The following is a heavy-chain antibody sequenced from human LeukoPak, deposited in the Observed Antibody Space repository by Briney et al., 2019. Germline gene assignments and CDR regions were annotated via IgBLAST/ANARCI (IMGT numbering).Heavy chain of an antibody. J-gene: IGHJ4*02. V-gene: IGHV3-64D*06. D-gene: IGHD1-26*01. Sequence: AGGSLRLSCSASGFTFSRYAMHWVRQAAGEGLEYVSSITSDGGSTYYADSVKDRFTISRDNSKNTLSLQMSSLRTEDTAVYYCLRDAQWGGVGDYWGQGTLVTVSS. CDR2: ITSDGGST. CDR1: GFTFSRYA. CDR3: LRDAQWGGVGDY.